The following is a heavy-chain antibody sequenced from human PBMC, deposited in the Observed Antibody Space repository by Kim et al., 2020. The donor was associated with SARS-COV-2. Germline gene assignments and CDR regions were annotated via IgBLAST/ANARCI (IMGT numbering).Heavy chain of an antibody. Sequence: GGSLRLSCAASGFTVSSNYMSWVRQAPGKGLEWVSVIYSDGSTYYADSVMGRFTIFRDNSKKTPYLQMNSMRAEDTAVYYRAREDLGTGTTHPFDYWGQG. D-gene: IGHD1-7*01. CDR3: AREDLGTGTTHPFDY. V-gene: IGHV3-66*01. J-gene: IGHJ4*02. CDR2: IYSDGST. CDR1: GFTVSSNY.